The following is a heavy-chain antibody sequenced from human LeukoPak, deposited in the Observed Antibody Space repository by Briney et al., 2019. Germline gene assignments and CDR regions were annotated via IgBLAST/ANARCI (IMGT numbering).Heavy chain of an antibody. CDR3: ARAKQQLDAFDI. CDR1: GFTFSTYS. V-gene: IGHV3-53*01. Sequence: PGGSLRLSCAASGFTFSTYSMDWVRQAPGKGLEWVSVIYSGGSTYYADSVKGRFTISRDNSKNTLYLQMNSLRAEDTAVYYCARAKQQLDAFDIWGQGTMVTVSS. J-gene: IGHJ3*02. CDR2: IYSGGST. D-gene: IGHD6-13*01.